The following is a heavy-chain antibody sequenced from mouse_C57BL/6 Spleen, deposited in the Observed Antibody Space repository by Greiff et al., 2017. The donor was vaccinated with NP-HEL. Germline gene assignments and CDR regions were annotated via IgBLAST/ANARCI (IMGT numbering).Heavy chain of an antibody. J-gene: IGHJ3*01. CDR1: GYTFTSYW. CDR2: IHPNSGST. Sequence: VQLQQPGAELVKPGASVKLSCKASGYTFTSYWMHWVKQRPGQGLEWIGMIHPNSGSTNYNEKFKSKATLTVDKSSSTAYMQLSSLTSEDSAVYYCARGGTAQATGFAYWGQGTLVTVSA. CDR3: ARGGTAQATGFAY. V-gene: IGHV1-64*01. D-gene: IGHD3-2*02.